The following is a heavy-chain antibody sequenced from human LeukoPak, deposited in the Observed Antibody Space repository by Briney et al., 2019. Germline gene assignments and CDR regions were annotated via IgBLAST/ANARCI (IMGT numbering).Heavy chain of an antibody. CDR1: GYTFTSYG. CDR3: ARVYKKEYSSGYPDY. V-gene: IGHV1-18*01. D-gene: IGHD3-22*01. CDR2: ISAYNGNT. J-gene: IGHJ4*02. Sequence: ASVKVSCKASGYTFTSYGISWVRQAPGQGLEWMGWISAYNGNTNYAQKLQGRVTMTTDTSTSTAYMELRSLRSDDTAVYYCARVYKKEYSSGYPDYWGQGTLVTVSS.